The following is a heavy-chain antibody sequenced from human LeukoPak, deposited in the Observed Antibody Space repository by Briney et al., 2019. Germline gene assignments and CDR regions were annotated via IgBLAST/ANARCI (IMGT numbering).Heavy chain of an antibody. CDR2: IKEDGSEK. CDR3: ARDITVVRGLIGYYYGMDV. V-gene: IGHV3-7*01. Sequence: GGSLRLSCAASGFTFSNYWMTWVRQAPGKGLEWVANIKEDGSEKYYVDSVKGRFTTSRDNAKNPLYLQMDSLSDEDTAVYYCARDITVVRGLIGYYYGMDVWGQGTTVTVS. CDR1: GFTFSNYW. J-gene: IGHJ6*02. D-gene: IGHD3-10*01.